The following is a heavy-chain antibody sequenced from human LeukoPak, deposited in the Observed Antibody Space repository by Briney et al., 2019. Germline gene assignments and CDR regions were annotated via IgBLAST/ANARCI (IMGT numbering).Heavy chain of an antibody. CDR3: ARVVRYSSSWEDY. J-gene: IGHJ4*02. V-gene: IGHV1-69*02. CDR1: GGTFSSYT. D-gene: IGHD6-13*01. Sequence: SVKVSCKASGGTFSSYTISWVRQAPGQGLEWMGRIIPILGIANYAQKVQGRVTITADKSTNTAYMELSSLRAEDTAVYYCARVVRYSSSWEDYWGQGTLVTVSS. CDR2: IIPILGIA.